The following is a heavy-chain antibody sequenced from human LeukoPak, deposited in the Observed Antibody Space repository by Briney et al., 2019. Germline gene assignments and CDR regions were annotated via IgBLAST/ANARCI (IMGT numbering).Heavy chain of an antibody. CDR2: TYYRSKWYN. J-gene: IGHJ4*02. D-gene: IGHD3-3*02. Sequence: SQTLSLTFAISGDSVSSNSTAWNWLRQSPSRGLEWLGRTYYRSKWYNEYAVSVKSRININSDTSKNQFSLHLNSVTPEDTAVYYCAKGYSISYWGQGTLVTVSS. CDR3: AKGYSISY. V-gene: IGHV6-1*01. CDR1: GDSVSSNSTA.